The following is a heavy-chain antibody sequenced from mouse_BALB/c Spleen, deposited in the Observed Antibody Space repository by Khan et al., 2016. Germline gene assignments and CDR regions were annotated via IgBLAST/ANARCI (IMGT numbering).Heavy chain of an antibody. J-gene: IGHJ3*01. V-gene: IGHV9-2-1*01. D-gene: IGHD1-2*01. CDR2: INTETGEP. CDR1: GYTFTDYS. CDR3: APSTTAAVAY. Sequence: QIQLVQSGPELKKPGETVKISCKASGYTFTDYSMHWVKQAPGKGLKWMGWINTETGEPTYADDFKGRFAFSLETSASTAYLQINNLKNEDTATYFCAPSTTAAVAYWGQGTLVTVSA.